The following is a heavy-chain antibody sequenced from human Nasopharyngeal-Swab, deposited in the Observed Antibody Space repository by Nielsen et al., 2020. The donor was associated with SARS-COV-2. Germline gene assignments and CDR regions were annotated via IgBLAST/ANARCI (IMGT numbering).Heavy chain of an antibody. D-gene: IGHD3-9*01. Sequence: SETLSLTCTVSGGSVNSSNWWSWVRQHPGQGLEWIAEIFHTGTTNRNPSPRSRVTIAVEKSKNQVSMTLRSVTAADTAVYYCARDRPSYFESGSSVPRPYFYGVDVWGHGTTVTVSS. V-gene: IGHV4-4*02. CDR2: IFHTGTT. CDR1: GGSVNSSNW. J-gene: IGHJ6*02. CDR3: ARDRPSYFESGSSVPRPYFYGVDV.